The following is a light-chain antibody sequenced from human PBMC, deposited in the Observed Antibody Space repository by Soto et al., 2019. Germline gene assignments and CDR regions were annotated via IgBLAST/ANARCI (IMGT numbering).Light chain of an antibody. CDR1: SSDVGGYKY. Sequence: QSALTQPASVSGSPGQSITISCTGTSSDVGGYKYVSWYQQHPGKAPKLMIYDVSNRPSGVSNRFSGSKSGNTASLTISGLLAEDEADYYCNSFTSGSTLIFGGGTKLTVL. V-gene: IGLV2-14*03. CDR2: DVS. J-gene: IGLJ2*01. CDR3: NSFTSGSTLI.